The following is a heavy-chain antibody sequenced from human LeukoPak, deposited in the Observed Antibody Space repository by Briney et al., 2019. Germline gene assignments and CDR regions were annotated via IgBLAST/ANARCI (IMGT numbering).Heavy chain of an antibody. CDR2: MNPNSGNT. J-gene: IGHJ5*01. CDR3: ARGPYNWNYHWFDS. V-gene: IGHV1-8*02. Sequence: ASVKVSCKASGYTFTSYDIHWVRQATGQGLEWMGWMNPNSGNTGYSQKFQGRVTMTRDTSISTAYMEVTGLRSGDTAVYYCARGPYNWNYHWFDSWGQGTLVTVSS. D-gene: IGHD1-7*01. CDR1: GYTFTSYD.